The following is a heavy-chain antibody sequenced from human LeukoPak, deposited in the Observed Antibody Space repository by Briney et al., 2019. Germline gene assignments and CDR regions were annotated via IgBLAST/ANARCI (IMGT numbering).Heavy chain of an antibody. D-gene: IGHD1-1*01. CDR2: FYSPGST. Sequence: HPGGSLRLSCAASGFTLKTKPIAGLRQAPGRGLEWVSVFYSPGSTYYADSVHGRFTISRDNSKNTLYLQMNSLRAQNTAVYFWAKRDSDNGRGCVYWPQGTLVTVSS. CDR1: GFTLKTKP. J-gene: IGHJ4*02. V-gene: IGHV3-66*01. CDR3: AKRDSDNGRGCVY.